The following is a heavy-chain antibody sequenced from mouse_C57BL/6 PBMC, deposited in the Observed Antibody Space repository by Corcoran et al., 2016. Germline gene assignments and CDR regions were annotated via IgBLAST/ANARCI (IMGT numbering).Heavy chain of an antibody. CDR1: GYTFTSYG. D-gene: IGHD1-1*01. J-gene: IGHJ4*01. CDR3: ARIPTVVARDAMDY. CDR2: IYPRSGNT. V-gene: IGHV1-81*01. Sequence: QVQLQQSGAELARPGASVKLSCKASGYTFTSYGISWVKQRTGQGLEWIGEIYPRSGNTYYNEKFKGKATLTADKSSSTAYMELRSLTSEDSAVYFCARIPTVVARDAMDYWGQGTSVTVSS.